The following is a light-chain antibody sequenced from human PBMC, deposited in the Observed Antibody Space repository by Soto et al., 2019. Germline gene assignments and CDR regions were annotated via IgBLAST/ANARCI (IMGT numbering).Light chain of an antibody. V-gene: IGLV4-69*01. CDR3: QNWGTGIWV. J-gene: IGLJ3*02. CDR2: LNSDGSH. CDR1: SGHSSYA. Sequence: QSVLTQSPSASASLGDSVKITCTLSSGHSSYAIAWHQQQQEKGTRYLMKLNSDGSHSTGDVIPDRCSGSSAGAERYLAISSLQSEDEADYYCQNWGTGIWVFGGGTKLTVL.